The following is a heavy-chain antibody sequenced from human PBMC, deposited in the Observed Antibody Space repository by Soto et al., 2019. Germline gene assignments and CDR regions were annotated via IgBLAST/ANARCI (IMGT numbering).Heavy chain of an antibody. CDR1: GGSFSGYY. V-gene: IGHV4-34*01. Sequence: SETLSLTCAVYGGSFSGYYWSWIRQPPGKGLEWIGEINHSGSTNYNPSLKSRVTISVDTSKNQFSLKLSSVTAADTAVYYCARGPYYWGQGTLVTVSS. J-gene: IGHJ4*02. CDR3: ARGPYY. CDR2: INHSGST.